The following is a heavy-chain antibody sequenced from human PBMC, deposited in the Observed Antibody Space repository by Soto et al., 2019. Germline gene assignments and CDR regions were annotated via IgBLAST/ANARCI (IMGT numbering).Heavy chain of an antibody. V-gene: IGHV4-31*03. CDR2: IYHSGST. CDR1: GDSLTIGGHY. J-gene: IGHJ3*01. Sequence: QVRLQESGPGLVRPSQTLSLTCSVSGDSLTIGGHYWTWIRQHPGKGLEWIGYIYHSGSTYYSPSLKGRVTISVDTSENQFSLKLTSMTAADTAVYYCARGGDGFDLWGQGKMVTVSS. CDR3: ARGGDGFDL.